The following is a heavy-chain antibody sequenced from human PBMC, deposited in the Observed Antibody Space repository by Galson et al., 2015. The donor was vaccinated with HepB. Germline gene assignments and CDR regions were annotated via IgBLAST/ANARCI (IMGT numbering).Heavy chain of an antibody. D-gene: IGHD2-2*02. CDR2: ISAYNGNT. CDR1: GYTFTSYG. Sequence: SVKVSCKASGYTFTSYGISWVRQAPGQGLEWMGWISAYNGNTNYAQKLQGRVTMTTDTSTSTAYMELRSLRSDDTAVYYCARGSGYCSSTSCYSAVGWFDPWGQGTLVTVSS. CDR3: ARGSGYCSSTSCYSAVGWFDP. V-gene: IGHV1-18*04. J-gene: IGHJ5*02.